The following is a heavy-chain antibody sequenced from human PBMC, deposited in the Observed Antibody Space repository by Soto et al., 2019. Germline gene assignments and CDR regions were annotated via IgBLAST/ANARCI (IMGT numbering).Heavy chain of an antibody. CDR1: GYTNNSYY. D-gene: IGHD1-26*01. Sequence: GASVKVCCKASGYTNNSYYMRWVRQSPGQGLEWMGIINPSGGSTSYAQKFQGRVTMTRDTSTSTVYMELSSLRSEDTAVYYCARVRGLLYHIFDYWGQGTLVTVSS. V-gene: IGHV1-46*02. J-gene: IGHJ4*02. CDR2: INPSGGST. CDR3: ARVRGLLYHIFDY.